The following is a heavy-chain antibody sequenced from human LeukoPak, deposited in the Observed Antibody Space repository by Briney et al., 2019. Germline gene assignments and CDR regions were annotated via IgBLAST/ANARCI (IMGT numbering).Heavy chain of an antibody. D-gene: IGHD1-26*01. V-gene: IGHV3-53*01. CDR3: AKDACNSGGSFCNFDY. CDR2: IYSGDNT. Sequence: GGSLRLSCAASGFTVSNNYMSWVRQAPGKGLEWVSVIYSGDNTYYADSVKGRFTISRDNSKNTLYLHMSTLRAEDTAVYYCAKDACNSGGSFCNFDYWGQGTLVTVSS. J-gene: IGHJ4*02. CDR1: GFTVSNNY.